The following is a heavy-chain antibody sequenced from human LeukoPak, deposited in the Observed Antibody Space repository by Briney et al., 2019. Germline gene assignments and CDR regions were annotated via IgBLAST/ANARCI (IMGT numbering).Heavy chain of an antibody. CDR3: ARVGDSSGYHHDAFDI. D-gene: IGHD3-22*01. CDR1: GYTFTSYY. CDR2: INPSGGST. Sequence: GASVKVSCKASGYTFTSYYMHWVRQAPGQGLEWMGIINPSGGSTSYAQKFQGRVTMTRDTSMSTVYMELSSLRSEDTAVYYCARVGDSSGYHHDAFDIWGQGTMVTVSS. J-gene: IGHJ3*02. V-gene: IGHV1-46*01.